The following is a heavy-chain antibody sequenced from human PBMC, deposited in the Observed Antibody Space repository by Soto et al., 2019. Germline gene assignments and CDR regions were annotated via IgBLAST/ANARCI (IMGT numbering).Heavy chain of an antibody. CDR2: ISWNSGSI. CDR1: GFTFDDYA. Sequence: GGSLRLSCAASGFTFDDYAMHWVRQAPGKGLEWVSGISWNSGSIGYADSVKGRFTISRDNAKNSLYLQMNSLRAEDTALYYCAKDARSGHPIYYYYYMDVWGKGTTVTVSS. D-gene: IGHD3-3*01. J-gene: IGHJ6*03. CDR3: AKDARSGHPIYYYYYMDV. V-gene: IGHV3-9*01.